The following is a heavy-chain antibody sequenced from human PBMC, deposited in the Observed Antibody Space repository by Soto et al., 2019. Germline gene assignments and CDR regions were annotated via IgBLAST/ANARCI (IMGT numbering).Heavy chain of an antibody. V-gene: IGHV1-3*01. CDR1: GYTFTSYV. CDR2: INVGNGNT. CDR3: ARSGSGNYNNFDY. J-gene: IGHJ4*02. D-gene: IGHD3-10*01. Sequence: EASVKVSCKASGYTFTSYVMHWVRQAPGQRLEWMGWINVGNGNTKYSQKFQGRVTITRDTSASTAYMDLSSLRSEDTAVYYCARSGSGNYNNFDYWGQGTLVTVSS.